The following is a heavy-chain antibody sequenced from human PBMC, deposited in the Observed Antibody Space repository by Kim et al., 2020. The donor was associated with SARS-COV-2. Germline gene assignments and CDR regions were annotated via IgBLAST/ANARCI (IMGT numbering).Heavy chain of an antibody. CDR3: ARARSSSWPDAFDI. Sequence: APKYKGRVTITADKSTSTAYMELSSLRSEDTAVYYCARARSSSWPDAFDIWGQGTMVTVSS. D-gene: IGHD6-13*01. V-gene: IGHV1-69*02. J-gene: IGHJ3*02.